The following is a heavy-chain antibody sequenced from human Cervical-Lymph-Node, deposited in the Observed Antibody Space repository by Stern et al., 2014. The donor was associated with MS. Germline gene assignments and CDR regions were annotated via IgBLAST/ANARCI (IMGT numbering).Heavy chain of an antibody. J-gene: IGHJ6*02. CDR1: GFSFRDYY. V-gene: IGHV3-11*01. Sequence: QRQLMQSGGGLVKPGGPLRLSCAASGFSFRDYYMSWIRQTPGKGLEWVSYISSRGSDIFYADSVKGRFPISRDKAKNAPYMQMNSLRVEDSAVYSCARALPVLYFYHGMDVGGQGTTVTAS. CDR3: ARALPVLYFYHGMDV. CDR2: ISSRGSDI. D-gene: IGHD3-9*01.